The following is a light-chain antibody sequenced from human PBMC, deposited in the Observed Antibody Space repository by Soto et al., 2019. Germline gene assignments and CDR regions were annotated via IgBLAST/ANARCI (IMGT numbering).Light chain of an antibody. V-gene: IGLV2-14*01. CDR2: EVS. CDR3: SSYTGTETLEV. CDR1: SSDVGGYNY. Sequence: QSALTQPASVSGSPGQSITISCTGTSSDVGGYNYVSWYQQHPGKAPKLMIYEVSNRPSGVSNRFSASKSGNTASLTISGLQAEDEADYYCSSYTGTETLEVFGGGTQLTVL. J-gene: IGLJ2*01.